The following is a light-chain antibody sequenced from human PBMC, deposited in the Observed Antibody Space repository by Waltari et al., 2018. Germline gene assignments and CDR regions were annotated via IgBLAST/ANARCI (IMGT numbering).Light chain of an antibody. J-gene: IGKJ1*01. Sequence: DIQMTQSPSSLSASVGDRVTITCRASQRISSYLNWYQQTPGKAPKLLIYAASSLQSGVPSRFSGSGSGTDFTLTISSLQPEDFATYYCQQSYSTPPTFGQGTKVEIK. CDR2: AAS. V-gene: IGKV1-39*01. CDR3: QQSYSTPPT. CDR1: QRISSY.